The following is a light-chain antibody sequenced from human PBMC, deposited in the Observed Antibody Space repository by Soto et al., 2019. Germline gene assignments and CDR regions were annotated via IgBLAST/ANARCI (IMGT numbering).Light chain of an antibody. CDR1: SGHSSYI. Sequence: QLVLTQSSSASASLGSSVKLTCTLSSGHSSYIIAWHQQQPGKAPRYLMKLESGGSYNKGSGVPDRFSGSSSGADRYLTISNLQFEDEADYYCETWDTNTWVFGGGTKLTFL. J-gene: IGLJ3*02. V-gene: IGLV4-60*02. CDR2: LESGGSY. CDR3: ETWDTNTWV.